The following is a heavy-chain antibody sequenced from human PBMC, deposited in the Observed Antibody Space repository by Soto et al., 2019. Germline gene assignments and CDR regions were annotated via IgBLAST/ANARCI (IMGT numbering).Heavy chain of an antibody. CDR2: ISGSGGST. Sequence: GGSVRLSCAASGFTFSSYAMSWVRQGPGKGLEWVSAISGSGGSTYYADSVKGRFTISRDNSKNTLYLQMNSLRAEDTAVYYCVKGSSGGYSTYSYYGMDGWGQGTTVTISS. J-gene: IGHJ6*02. CDR3: VKGSSGGYSTYSYYGMDG. V-gene: IGHV3-23*01. CDR1: GFTFSSYA. D-gene: IGHD6-19*01.